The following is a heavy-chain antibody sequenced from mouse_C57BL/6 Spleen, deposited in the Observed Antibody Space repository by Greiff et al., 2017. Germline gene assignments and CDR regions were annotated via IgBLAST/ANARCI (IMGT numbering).Heavy chain of an antibody. J-gene: IGHJ4*01. CDR2: IHPSDSDT. D-gene: IGHD2-14*01. CDR1: GYTFTSYW. CDR3: AIATMGTTYAMDY. V-gene: IGHV1-74*01. Sequence: VQLQQPGAELVKPGASVKVSCKASGYTFTSYWMHWVKQRPGQGLEWIGRIHPSDSDTNYNQKFKGKATLTVDKSYSTAYMKLSSLTSEDSAVYYCAIATMGTTYAMDYGGQGTSVTVSS.